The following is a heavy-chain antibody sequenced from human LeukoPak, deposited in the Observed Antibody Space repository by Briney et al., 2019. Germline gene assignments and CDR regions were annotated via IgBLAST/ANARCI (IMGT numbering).Heavy chain of an antibody. CDR1: GGTFSSYA. J-gene: IGHJ4*02. V-gene: IGHV1-69*05. D-gene: IGHD2-8*01. CDR2: IIPIFGTA. CDR3: ARVELLMVYALSGY. Sequence: SVKVSCKASGGTFSSYAISWVRQAPGQGLEWMGGIIPIFGTANYAQKLQGRVTMTTDTSTSTAYMELRSLRSDDTAVYYCARVELLMVYALSGYWGQGTLVTVSS.